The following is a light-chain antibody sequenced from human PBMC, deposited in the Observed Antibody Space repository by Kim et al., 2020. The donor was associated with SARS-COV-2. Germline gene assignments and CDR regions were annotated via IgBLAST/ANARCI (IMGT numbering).Light chain of an antibody. CDR1: QSISNW. J-gene: IGKJ2*01. V-gene: IGKV1-5*03. CDR2: KAS. CDR3: QQYSSPMYT. Sequence: SASVGDRGTITCRATQSISNWLAWYQHKPGKAPKLLISKASSLESGVPSRFSGSGSGTDFTLTISGLQPDDFATYYCQQYSSPMYTFGQGTKLEI.